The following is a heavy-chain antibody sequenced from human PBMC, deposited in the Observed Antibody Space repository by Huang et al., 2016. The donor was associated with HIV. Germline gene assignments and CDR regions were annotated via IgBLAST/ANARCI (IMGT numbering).Heavy chain of an antibody. Sequence: QVQLVQSGAEVKKPGASVKISCKGSGYGFTDYAMHWVRQAPGHGLEWMGWINGVSGNTDYSRKFKGRVTITRDTSATTAYLELSSLSSEDTAVYYCARSSWDTGMVLGLWGQGALVTVSP. D-gene: IGHD2-8*01. CDR3: ARSSWDTGMVLGL. CDR1: GYGFTDYA. J-gene: IGHJ4*02. CDR2: INGVSGNT. V-gene: IGHV1-3*01.